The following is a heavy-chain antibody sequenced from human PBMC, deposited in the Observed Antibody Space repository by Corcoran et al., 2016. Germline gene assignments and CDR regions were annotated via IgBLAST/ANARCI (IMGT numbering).Heavy chain of an antibody. D-gene: IGHD3-3*01. Sequence: EVKLVQSGAELKKPGESLRVSCKGSGYSLTSYLISWVRQMPGKGLEWRGRIDPSDSYTNYSPSFQGHVTISADKSISTAYLQWSSLKASDTAMYYCARHKGFPIHDYWGQGTLVTVSS. J-gene: IGHJ4*02. CDR1: GYSLTSYL. V-gene: IGHV5-10-1*03. CDR2: IDPSDSYT. CDR3: ARHKGFPIHDY.